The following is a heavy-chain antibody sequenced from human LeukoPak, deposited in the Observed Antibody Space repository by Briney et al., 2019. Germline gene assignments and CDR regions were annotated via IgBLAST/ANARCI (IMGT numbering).Heavy chain of an antibody. D-gene: IGHD4-17*01. CDR3: ARMATVPGPADY. V-gene: IGHV2-26*01. CDR1: GFSLSNARMG. Sequence: SGPTLVNPXETLTLTCTVSGFSLSNARMGVSWIRQPPGKALEWLAHIFSNDEKSYSTSLKSRLTISKDTSKSQVVLTMTNMDPVDTATYYCARMATVPGPADYWGQGTLVTVSS. CDR2: IFSNDEK. J-gene: IGHJ4*02.